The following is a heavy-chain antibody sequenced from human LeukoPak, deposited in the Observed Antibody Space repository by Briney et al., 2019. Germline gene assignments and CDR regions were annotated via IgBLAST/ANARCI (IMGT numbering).Heavy chain of an antibody. V-gene: IGHV3-74*01. Sequence: GGSLRLSCAASGYTFSNYWMYWVRQDPGKGLVWVSRVNSDGSSTNYADSVKGRFTISRDNAKNTLYLQMNSLRAEATAVYYCAKFASEQQLVYFDYWGQGTLVTVSS. D-gene: IGHD6-13*01. CDR3: AKFASEQQLVYFDY. CDR1: GYTFSNYW. CDR2: VNSDGSST. J-gene: IGHJ4*02.